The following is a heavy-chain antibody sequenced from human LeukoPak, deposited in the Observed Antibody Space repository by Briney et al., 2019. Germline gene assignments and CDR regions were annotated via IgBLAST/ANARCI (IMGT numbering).Heavy chain of an antibody. V-gene: IGHV3-74*01. D-gene: IGHD3-3*01. Sequence: PGGSLRLSCAASGFIFSSYWMHWVRQAPGKGLVWVSHINSDGSSTSYADSVKGRFTISRDNAKNTLYLQTNSLRAEDTAVYYCAKHGTDYDFWSGQYYFDYWGQGTLVTVSS. CDR2: INSDGSST. CDR3: AKHGTDYDFWSGQYYFDY. J-gene: IGHJ4*02. CDR1: GFIFSSYW.